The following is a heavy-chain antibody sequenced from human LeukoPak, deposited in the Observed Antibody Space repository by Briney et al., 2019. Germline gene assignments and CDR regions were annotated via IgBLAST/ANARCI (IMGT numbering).Heavy chain of an antibody. J-gene: IGHJ3*02. CDR2: IKQDGSEK. V-gene: IGHV3-7*01. D-gene: IGHD2-8*02. Sequence: GGSLRLSCAASGFAFESYWTNWVRQAPGKGLEWVANIKQDGSEKYYVDSVKGRFTISRDNAKNSLYLQMNSLRAEDTAVYYCARGSTGIWGQGTMVTVSS. CDR3: ARGSTGI. CDR1: GFAFESYW.